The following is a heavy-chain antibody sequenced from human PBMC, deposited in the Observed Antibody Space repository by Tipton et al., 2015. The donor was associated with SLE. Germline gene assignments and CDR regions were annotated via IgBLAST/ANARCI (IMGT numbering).Heavy chain of an antibody. CDR1: GGSISSYY. D-gene: IGHD6-19*01. V-gene: IGHV4-4*08. CDR2: IYTSGST. CDR3: ARANTAGWYGGFDP. Sequence: TLSLTCTVSGGSISSYYWSWIRQPPGKGLEWIGYIYTSGSTNYNPSLKSRVTISVDTSKNQFSLKLSSVTAADTAVYYCARANTAGWYGGFDPWGQGTLVTVSS. J-gene: IGHJ5*02.